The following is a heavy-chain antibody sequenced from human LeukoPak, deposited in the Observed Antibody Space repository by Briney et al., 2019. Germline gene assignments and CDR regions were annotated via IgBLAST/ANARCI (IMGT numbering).Heavy chain of an antibody. Sequence: SETLSLTCAVSGGSISSGGYSWSWIRQPPGKGLEWIGYIYYSGSTYYNPSLKSRVTISVDTSKNQFSLKLSSVTAADTAVYYCASLYSSGWYNVNWGQGTLVTVSS. V-gene: IGHV4-30-4*07. CDR1: GGSISSGGYS. J-gene: IGHJ4*02. CDR3: ASLYSSGWYNVN. D-gene: IGHD6-19*01. CDR2: IYYSGST.